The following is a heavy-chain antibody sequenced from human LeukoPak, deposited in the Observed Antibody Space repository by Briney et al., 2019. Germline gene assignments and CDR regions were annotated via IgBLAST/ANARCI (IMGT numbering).Heavy chain of an antibody. CDR2: INPSSGGT. CDR1: GYTFINYY. CDR3: ARDPSYCGGDCYAFDI. Sequence: ASVKVSCKASGYTFINYYLYWVRQAPGQGLEWMGIINPSSGGTSYAQKFQGRVTMTRATSTSTVYMELSSLRPEDTAVYYCARDPSYCGGDCYAFDIWGQGTMVTVSS. J-gene: IGHJ3*02. D-gene: IGHD2-21*02. V-gene: IGHV1-46*01.